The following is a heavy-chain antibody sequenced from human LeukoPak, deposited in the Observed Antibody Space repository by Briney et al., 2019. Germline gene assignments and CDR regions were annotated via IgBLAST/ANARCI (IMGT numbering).Heavy chain of an antibody. D-gene: IGHD3-10*01. J-gene: IGHJ3*02. CDR1: GFTFSSYA. CDR2: ISGSGGST. V-gene: IGHV3-23*01. CDR3: ARELTLRFGELLRDAFDI. Sequence: GGSLRLSCAASGFTFSSYAMSWVRQAPGKGLEWVSAISGSGGSTYYADSVKGRFTISRDNSKNTLYLRMNSLRAEDTAVYYCARELTLRFGELLRDAFDIWGQGTMVTVSS.